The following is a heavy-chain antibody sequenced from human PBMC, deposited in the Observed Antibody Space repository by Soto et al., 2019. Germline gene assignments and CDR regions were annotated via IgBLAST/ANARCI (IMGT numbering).Heavy chain of an antibody. J-gene: IGHJ4*02. V-gene: IGHV1-3*05. CDR3: ARKDYYGAGIYYFDH. D-gene: IGHD3-10*01. CDR1: GYTSTAYP. CDR2: INVANGDT. Sequence: QVQLVQSGAEEKKPGASVEVSCKASGYTSTAYPRHWVRQAPGQRLEWMGWINVANGDTGYSQKFQGRVTVTRDTSASTVYMELSSLTSEDTAVYYCARKDYYGAGIYYFDHWGQGTLVTVSS.